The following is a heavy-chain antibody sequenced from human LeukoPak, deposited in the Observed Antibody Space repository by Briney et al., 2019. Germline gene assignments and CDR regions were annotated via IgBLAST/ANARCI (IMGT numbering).Heavy chain of an antibody. Sequence: PSETLSLTCTVSGDSMTYSYWSWIRQPAGKGLEWIGRIYTSGSTNYSPSLKSRVTMSVDTSKNQFSLKLRSVTAADTAIYYCARDNGYLRFWGQGTLVTVSS. CDR1: GDSMTYSY. V-gene: IGHV4-4*07. CDR2: IYTSGST. J-gene: IGHJ4*02. CDR3: ARDNGYLRF. D-gene: IGHD2-8*01.